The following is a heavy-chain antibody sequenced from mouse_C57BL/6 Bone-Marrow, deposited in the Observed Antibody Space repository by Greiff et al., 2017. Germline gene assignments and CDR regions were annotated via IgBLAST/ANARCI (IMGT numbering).Heavy chain of an antibody. CDR3: AIYPPRQLRLPYYYAMDY. V-gene: IGHV1-74*01. D-gene: IGHD3-2*02. CDR1: GYTFTSYW. J-gene: IGHJ4*01. Sequence: QVQLKQPGAELVKPGASVKVSCKASGYTFTSYWMHWVKQRPGQGLEWIGRIHPSDSDTNYNQKFKGKATLTVDKSSSTAYMQLSSLTSEDSAVYYCAIYPPRQLRLPYYYAMDYWGQGTSVTVSS. CDR2: IHPSDSDT.